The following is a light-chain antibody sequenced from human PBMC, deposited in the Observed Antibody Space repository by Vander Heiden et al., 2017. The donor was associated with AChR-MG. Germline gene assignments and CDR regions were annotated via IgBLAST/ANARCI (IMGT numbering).Light chain of an antibody. CDR2: DVN. CDR3: SSYTSSTTFV. Sequence: QSALTQPASVSGSPGQSITISCTGTSSDVGSYNYVSWYQQHPGKAPKLMIYDVNVRPSGVSSRFSGSKSGNTASLIISGLQAEDEADYCCSSYTSSTTFVLGTGTKVTVL. CDR1: SSDVGSYNY. J-gene: IGLJ1*01. V-gene: IGLV2-14*01.